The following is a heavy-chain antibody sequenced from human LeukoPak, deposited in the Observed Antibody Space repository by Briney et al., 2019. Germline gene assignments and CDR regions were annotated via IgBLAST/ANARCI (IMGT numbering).Heavy chain of an antibody. V-gene: IGHV3-9*01. CDR1: GFTFDDYA. CDR2: ISWNSGSI. D-gene: IGHD3-22*01. Sequence: PGGSLRLSCAASGFTFDDYAMHWVRQAPGKGLEWVSGISWNSGSIGYADSVKGRFTISRDNAKNSLYLQMNSLRAEDTALYYCAKGLYYYDSSGVFDYWGQGTLVTVSS. CDR3: AKGLYYYDSSGVFDY. J-gene: IGHJ4*02.